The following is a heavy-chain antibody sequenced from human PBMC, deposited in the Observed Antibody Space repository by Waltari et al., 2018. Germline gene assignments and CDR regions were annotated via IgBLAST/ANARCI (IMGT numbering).Heavy chain of an antibody. CDR1: GGNFSSYA. CDR3: AGDRAKGEGYYGY. V-gene: IGHV1-69*12. CDR2: INPMVGMG. J-gene: IGHJ4*02. Sequence: QVQLVQSGAEVKKPRSSVKVSCKSSGGNFSSYAITWVRQAPGPGLEWMGGINPMVGMGSYAQKCQDRGTIAADESTRTVYMDLSSLRSEDTAVYYCAGDRAKGEGYYGYWGQGTLVTVSS. D-gene: IGHD2-15*01.